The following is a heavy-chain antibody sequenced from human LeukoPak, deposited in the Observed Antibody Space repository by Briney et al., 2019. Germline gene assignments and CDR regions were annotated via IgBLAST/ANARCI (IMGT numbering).Heavy chain of an antibody. V-gene: IGHV1-69*05. D-gene: IGHD1-26*01. Sequence: ASVKVSCKASGGTFSSYAISWVRQAPGQGLEWMGRIISIFGTANYAQKFQGRVTITTDESTSTAYMELSSLRSEDTAVYYCARDSALIVGASPYYYYYYMDVWGKGTTVTVSS. CDR1: GGTFSSYA. J-gene: IGHJ6*03. CDR2: IISIFGTA. CDR3: ARDSALIVGASPYYYYYYMDV.